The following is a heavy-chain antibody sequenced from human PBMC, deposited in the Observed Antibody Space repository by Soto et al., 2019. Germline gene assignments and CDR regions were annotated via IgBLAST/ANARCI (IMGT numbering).Heavy chain of an antibody. J-gene: IGHJ6*02. CDR1: GFTFSSYA. D-gene: IGHD3-22*01. CDR2: ISYDGGSK. V-gene: IGHV3-30-3*01. CDR3: ARDRLFDSNTYSCNYGLDV. Sequence: LVESGGGVVQPGRSLRLSCAASGFTFSSYAIHWVRQAPGKGLEWVALISYDGGSKYYAHSVKGRVTISRDNSRDTLYLQMIGLRPDDTAVYYCARDRLFDSNTYSCNYGLDVWGQETTVAVSS.